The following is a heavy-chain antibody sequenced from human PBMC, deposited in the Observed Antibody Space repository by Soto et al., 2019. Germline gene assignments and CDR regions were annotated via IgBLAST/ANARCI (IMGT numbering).Heavy chain of an antibody. Sequence: EVHLVESGGGLVQPGGSLRLSCAASGFSFEIYWMGWVRQAPGKGLEWVANINPDGSGEYYLDSVKGRFTISRDNAKNSVYLQMNSLVGEDTALYYCARENWFFDYWGQGTPVTVSS. CDR2: INPDGSGE. J-gene: IGHJ4*02. D-gene: IGHD3-10*01. CDR1: GFSFEIYW. V-gene: IGHV3-7*01. CDR3: ARENWFFDY.